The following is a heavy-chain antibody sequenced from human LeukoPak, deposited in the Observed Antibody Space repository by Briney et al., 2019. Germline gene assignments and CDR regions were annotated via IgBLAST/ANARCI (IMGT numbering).Heavy chain of an antibody. CDR1: GFTFSSYA. J-gene: IGHJ6*03. CDR3: AREDYYDSSGRAYMDV. CDR2: ISYDGSNK. D-gene: IGHD3-22*01. V-gene: IGHV3-30*04. Sequence: GGSLRLSCAASGFTFSSYAMHWVRQAPGKGLEWVAVISYDGSNKYYADSVKGRFTISRDNSKNTLYLQMNSLRAENTAVYYCAREDYYDSSGRAYMDVWGKGTTVTVSS.